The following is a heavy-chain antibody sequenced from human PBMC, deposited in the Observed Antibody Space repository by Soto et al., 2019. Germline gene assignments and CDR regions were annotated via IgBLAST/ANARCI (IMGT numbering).Heavy chain of an antibody. Sequence: QVHLQESGPGLVKPSETLSLTCTVSGGSISGYYWNWIRQPPGKGPEWIGLIHYTGSTNYNPSHKSRVTISVDTSKNQFSLKLSSVTTADTAVYYCARETPGAGRFDSWGQGTPVTVSS. V-gene: IGHV4-59*01. CDR3: ARETPGAGRFDS. CDR1: GGSISGYY. CDR2: IHYTGST. J-gene: IGHJ5*01.